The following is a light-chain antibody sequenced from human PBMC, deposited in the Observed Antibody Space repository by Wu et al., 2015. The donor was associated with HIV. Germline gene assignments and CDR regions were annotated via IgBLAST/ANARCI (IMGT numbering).Light chain of an antibody. V-gene: IGKV3-15*01. CDR2: GAS. J-gene: IGKJ2*03. Sequence: EIVLTQSPATLSFSPGETATLSCRASQSVSGTLAWYQQTPGQAPRLLIYGASTRATGVPARFSGSGSGTQFTLTITNVQSADSAVYYCQQYNNWPPYSFGQGTKLEIK. CDR3: QQYNNWPPYS. CDR1: QSVSGT.